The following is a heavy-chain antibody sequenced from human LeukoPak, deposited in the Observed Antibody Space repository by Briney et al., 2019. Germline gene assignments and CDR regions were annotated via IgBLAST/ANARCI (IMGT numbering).Heavy chain of an antibody. J-gene: IGHJ4*02. CDR1: GFTFSTYG. CDR3: ARDRNVDYFDY. V-gene: IGHV3-33*01. D-gene: IGHD1-1*01. CDR2: IWYDGSDK. Sequence: PGGSLGLSCAASGFTFSTYGMHWVRQAPGKGLEWVAVIWYDGSDKYYADSVKGRFTISRDNSKNTLYLQMNSLRAEDTAVYYCARDRNVDYFDYWGQGTLVTVAS.